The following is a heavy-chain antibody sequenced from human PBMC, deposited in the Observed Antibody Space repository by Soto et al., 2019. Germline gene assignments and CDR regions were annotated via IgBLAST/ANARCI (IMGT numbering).Heavy chain of an antibody. CDR1: GFTFEDYG. CDR2: ISWNSGNI. Sequence: EVQLVESGGGLVQPGRSLRLSCAASGFTFEDYGMHWVRQTPEKGLEWVSGISWNSGNIGYADSVKGRFTISRDNAKNSLYLQMNSLRGDDTALYYCAKDGSSTWDYYYGMDVWGQGTTVTVSS. D-gene: IGHD6-13*01. V-gene: IGHV3-9*01. CDR3: AKDGSSTWDYYYGMDV. J-gene: IGHJ6*02.